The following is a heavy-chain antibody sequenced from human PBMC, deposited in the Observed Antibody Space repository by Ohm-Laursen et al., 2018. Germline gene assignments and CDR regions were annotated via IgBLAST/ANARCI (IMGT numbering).Heavy chain of an antibody. Sequence: SDTLSLTWTVSGASFSGYYWNWIRQPPGKGLEWIGYIYSSGSTKYNPSIRSRVTMSADTSKNQFSLRLTSVTAADTAVYFCARGGGYDANSGSTYYYGLDVWGQGTTVTVSS. CDR2: IYSSGST. J-gene: IGHJ6*02. CDR1: GASFSGYY. CDR3: ARGGGYDANSGSTYYYGLDV. V-gene: IGHV4-59*07. D-gene: IGHD5-12*01.